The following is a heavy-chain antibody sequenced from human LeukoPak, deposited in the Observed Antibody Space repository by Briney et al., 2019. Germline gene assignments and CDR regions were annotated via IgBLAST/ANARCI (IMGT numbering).Heavy chain of an antibody. D-gene: IGHD2-2*02. CDR3: AKEGQPLLYPGWFDP. Sequence: GGSLRLSCAASGFTFSSYGMHWVRQAPGKGLEWVAVISYDGSNKYYADSVKGRFTISRDNSKNTLYLQMNSLRAEDTAVYYCAKEGQPLLYPGWFDPWGQGTLVTVSS. CDR1: GFTFSSYG. CDR2: ISYDGSNK. J-gene: IGHJ5*02. V-gene: IGHV3-30*18.